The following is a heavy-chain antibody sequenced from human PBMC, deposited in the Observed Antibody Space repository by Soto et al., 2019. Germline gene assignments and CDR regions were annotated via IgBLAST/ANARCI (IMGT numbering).Heavy chain of an antibody. CDR2: ITDSGTGT. J-gene: IGHJ4*02. V-gene: IGHV3-23*01. Sequence: EVHLLESGGGLVHPGASLRLSCGASGFTFSNCVMTWVRQAPGKGLEWVSCITDSGTGTYYADSVKGRFTISRDNSKNTMYLQINNLRAEDTGVYYCAKGLINGRWYAEDWGQGTLVTVSS. CDR1: GFTFSNCV. D-gene: IGHD6-13*01. CDR3: AKGLINGRWYAED.